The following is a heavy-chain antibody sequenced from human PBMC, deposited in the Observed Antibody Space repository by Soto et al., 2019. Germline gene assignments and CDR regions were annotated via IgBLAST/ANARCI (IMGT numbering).Heavy chain of an antibody. CDR2: ISGGSISSTI. CDR3: ATGYFDL. CDR1: EFTFSSYS. Sequence: EVQLVESGGGLIQPGGSLRLSCAASEFTFSSYSMNWVRQAPGKGLEWVSYISGGSISSTIYYADSAKGRFTISRDNAKSSLYLQMNSLRAEDTAGYYCATGYFDLWGRGTLVTVSS. V-gene: IGHV3-48*01. J-gene: IGHJ2*01.